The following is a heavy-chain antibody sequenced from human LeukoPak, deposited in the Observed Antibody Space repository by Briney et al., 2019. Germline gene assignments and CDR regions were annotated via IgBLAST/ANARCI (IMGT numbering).Heavy chain of an antibody. D-gene: IGHD3/OR15-3a*01. CDR3: ARDSHARTYDYYYMDV. CDR2: IIPIFGTA. J-gene: IGHJ6*03. V-gene: IGHV1-69*05. Sequence: SVKVSCKASGGTFSSYAISWVRQAPGQGLEWMGRIIPIFGTANYAQKFQGRVTITTDESTSTAYMELSSLRSEDTAVYYCARDSHARTYDYYYMDVWGKGTTVTVSS. CDR1: GGTFSSYA.